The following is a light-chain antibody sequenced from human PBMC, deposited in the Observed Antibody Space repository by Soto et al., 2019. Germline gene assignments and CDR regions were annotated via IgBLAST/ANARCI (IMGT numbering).Light chain of an antibody. CDR1: QSVSNNY. Sequence: EIVLTQSPGTLSLSPGERATLSCRASQSVSNNYLAWYQQKPGQAPRLLIYDASNRATGIPARFSGSGSGTDFTLTISSLEPEDFAVYYCQQRSNWLTVGGGTKVDIK. CDR3: QQRSNWLT. CDR2: DAS. J-gene: IGKJ4*01. V-gene: IGKV3-11*01.